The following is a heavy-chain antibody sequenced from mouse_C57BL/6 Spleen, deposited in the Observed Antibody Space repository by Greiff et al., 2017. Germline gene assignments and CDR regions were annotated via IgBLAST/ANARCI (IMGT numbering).Heavy chain of an antibody. CDR2: VIPNNGGT. CDR1: GYTFTDYN. Sequence: EVQLQQSGPELVKPGASVKIPCKASGYTFTDYNLDWVKQSHGKSLEWIGDVIPNNGGTIENQKFKGKATLTVDKSSSAAYMELRSLTSEDTAVYYCARNYYGSSYPAWFAYWGQGTLVTVSA. CDR3: ARNYYGSSYPAWFAY. V-gene: IGHV1-18*01. J-gene: IGHJ3*01. D-gene: IGHD1-1*01.